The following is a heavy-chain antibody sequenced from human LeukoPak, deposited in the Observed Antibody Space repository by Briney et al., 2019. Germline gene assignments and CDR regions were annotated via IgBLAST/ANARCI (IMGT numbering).Heavy chain of an antibody. D-gene: IGHD3-10*01. V-gene: IGHV4-34*01. Sequence: PSETLSLTCAVYGESFTTFYWGWIRQTPGKGLEWIGEINHTGSTNYNPSLKSRVTISIDTSKNQFSLKLNSVTAADTAVYYCAREVVTMVRGGFDYWGQGTLVTVSS. J-gene: IGHJ4*02. CDR2: INHTGST. CDR3: AREVVTMVRGGFDY. CDR1: GESFTTFY.